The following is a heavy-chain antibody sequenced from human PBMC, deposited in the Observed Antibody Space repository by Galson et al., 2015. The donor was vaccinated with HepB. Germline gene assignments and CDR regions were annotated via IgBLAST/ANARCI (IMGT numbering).Heavy chain of an antibody. V-gene: IGHV1-3*01. J-gene: IGHJ4*02. Sequence: SVKVSCKASGYIFTRCALHWVRQAPGQRLEWMGWINAGDGNIRYSQKFQGRITITRDTAASTAYMELSSLRSEDTALYYCARDQGLGYFDYWGQGTLVTVSS. CDR2: INAGDGNI. CDR3: ARDQGLGYFDY. D-gene: IGHD3-3*01. CDR1: GYIFTRCA.